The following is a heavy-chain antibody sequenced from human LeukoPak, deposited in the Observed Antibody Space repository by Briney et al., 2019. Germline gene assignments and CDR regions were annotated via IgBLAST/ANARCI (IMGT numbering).Heavy chain of an antibody. CDR3: ARDQVSSGYSDY. J-gene: IGHJ4*02. CDR2: ISSSGSTI. D-gene: IGHD3-22*01. V-gene: IGHV3-48*03. Sequence: GGSLRLSCAAPGFTFSSYEMNWVRQAPGKGLEWVSYISSSGSTIYYADSVKGRFTISRDNAKNSLYLQMSSLRADDTAVYYCARDQVSSGYSDYWGQGTLVTVSS. CDR1: GFTFSSYE.